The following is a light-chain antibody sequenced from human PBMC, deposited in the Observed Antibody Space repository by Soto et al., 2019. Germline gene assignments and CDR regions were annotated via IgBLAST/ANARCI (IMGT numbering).Light chain of an antibody. CDR2: NNN. Sequence: VLAQPPSASGTPGQRVTISCSGSSSNIGGNPVNWYQQLPGTAPKLLIYNNNQRPSGVPDRFSGSKSGTSASLAISGLQSEDEADYYCAAWHDSLNGPVFGGGTKVTV. CDR3: AAWHDSLNGPV. V-gene: IGLV1-44*01. CDR1: SSNIGGNP. J-gene: IGLJ3*02.